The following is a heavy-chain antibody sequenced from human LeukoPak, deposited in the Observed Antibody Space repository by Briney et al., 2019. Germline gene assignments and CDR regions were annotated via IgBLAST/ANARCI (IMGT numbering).Heavy chain of an antibody. Sequence: PGGSLTLSCAASGFTFSRYWMSWVRQAPGKGLEWVANIKQEGSERYYVDSVKGRFTITRDNAKNSLYLQMNRLRAEDTAVYYCARDQSGPEYWGQGTPVTVSS. J-gene: IGHJ4*02. D-gene: IGHD3-3*01. CDR2: IKQEGSER. V-gene: IGHV3-7*01. CDR1: GFTFSRYW. CDR3: ARDQSGPEY.